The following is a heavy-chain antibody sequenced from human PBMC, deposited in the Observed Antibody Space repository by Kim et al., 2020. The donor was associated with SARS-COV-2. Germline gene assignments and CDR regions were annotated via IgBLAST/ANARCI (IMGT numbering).Heavy chain of an antibody. CDR1: GGSFSGDY. J-gene: IGHJ2*01. CDR2: INHSGST. Sequence: SETLSLTCGVYGGSFSGDYWSWIRQPPGKGLEWIGEINHSGSTNYNPSLKSRVTISVDTSKNKYSLRLNSVTAADTAVYFCARGRSSGWPAYWYFDLWGRGTLVTVSS. CDR3: ARGRSSGWPAYWYFDL. V-gene: IGHV4-34*01. D-gene: IGHD6-19*01.